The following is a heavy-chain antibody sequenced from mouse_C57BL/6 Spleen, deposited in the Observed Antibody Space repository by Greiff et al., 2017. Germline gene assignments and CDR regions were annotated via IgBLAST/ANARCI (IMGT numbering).Heavy chain of an antibody. CDR2: IDPADGET. Sequence: VQLKQSGAELVKPGASVKLSCTASGFNIKDYYMHWVKQRTEQGLEWIGRIDPADGETKYAPKFQGKAPLTAATSSNTAYLQLSSRTSEDTAVYYGARGDYYSKEGLAYWGQGTLVTVSA. V-gene: IGHV14-2*01. D-gene: IGHD2-5*01. J-gene: IGHJ3*01. CDR1: GFNIKDYY. CDR3: ARGDYYSKEGLAY.